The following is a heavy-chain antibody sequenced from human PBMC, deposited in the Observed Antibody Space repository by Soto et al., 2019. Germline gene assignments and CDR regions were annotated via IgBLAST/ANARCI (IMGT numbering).Heavy chain of an antibody. Sequence: PGESLKISCKGSGYSFTSYWIGWVRQMPGKGLEWMGIIYPGDSDTRYSPSFQGQVTIPADKSISTAYLQWSSLKASDTAMYYCARHGGYDFWSGYYTGIDYWGQGTLVTVSS. CDR3: ARHGGYDFWSGYYTGIDY. J-gene: IGHJ4*02. CDR2: IYPGDSDT. D-gene: IGHD3-3*01. CDR1: GYSFTSYW. V-gene: IGHV5-51*01.